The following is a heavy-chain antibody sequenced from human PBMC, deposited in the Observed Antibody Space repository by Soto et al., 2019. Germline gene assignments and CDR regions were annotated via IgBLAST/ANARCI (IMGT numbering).Heavy chain of an antibody. Sequence: QVQLVESGGGVVQPGRSLRLSCAASGFTFSSYAIHWVRQAPGKGLEWVAVISHDGSNKYYADSVKGRFTISRDNSKNTLYLQMNSLRAEDTAVYYCARSVVVPAAMLSFYYYGMDVWGQGTTVTVSS. CDR3: ARSVVVPAAMLSFYYYGMDV. CDR1: GFTFSSYA. D-gene: IGHD2-2*01. J-gene: IGHJ6*02. V-gene: IGHV3-30-3*01. CDR2: ISHDGSNK.